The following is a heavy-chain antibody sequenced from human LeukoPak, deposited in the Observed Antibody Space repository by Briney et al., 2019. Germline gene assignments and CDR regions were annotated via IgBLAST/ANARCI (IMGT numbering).Heavy chain of an antibody. CDR1: GFTFYDYA. CDR3: XKGDSGYDLLYYFDY. Sequence: SLXLXCAASGFTFYDYAMHWVRQAPGKGLEWVSGISWNSGSIVYADSVKGRFTISRDNAKNSLYLQMKSLRAEDTALYYCXKGDSGYDLLYYFDYWGQGTLVTVSS. V-gene: IGHV3-9*01. D-gene: IGHD5-12*01. J-gene: IGHJ4*02. CDR2: ISWNSGSI.